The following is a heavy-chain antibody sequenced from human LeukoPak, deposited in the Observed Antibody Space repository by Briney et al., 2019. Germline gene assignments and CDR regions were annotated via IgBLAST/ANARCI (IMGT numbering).Heavy chain of an antibody. D-gene: IGHD1-26*01. Sequence: GGSLRLSCAASGFTFGNAWMTWVRQAPGKGLEWVGRIKSKTDGGTTDYAAPVKGRFTISRDDSRNTLYLQMNSLKIEDTAVYYCRSGNYYFDFWGQGSLVTVSS. J-gene: IGHJ4*02. CDR3: RSGNYYFDF. CDR1: GFTFGNAW. CDR2: IKSKTDGGTT. V-gene: IGHV3-15*01.